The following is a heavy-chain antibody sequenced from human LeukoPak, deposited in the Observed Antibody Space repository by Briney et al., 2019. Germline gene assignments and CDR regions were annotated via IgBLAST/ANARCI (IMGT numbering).Heavy chain of an antibody. D-gene: IGHD6-19*01. CDR3: ARGGGWTPNYYYGMDV. V-gene: IGHV4-59*01. CDR1: VGSISSYY. Sequence: PSETLSLTCTVSVGSISSYYWSWIRPPPGKGLEWIGYIYYRGSTNYNPSLKSRVTISVDTSKNQFSLKLSSVTAADTAVYYCARGGGWTPNYYYGMDVWGQGTTVTVSS. J-gene: IGHJ6*02. CDR2: IYYRGST.